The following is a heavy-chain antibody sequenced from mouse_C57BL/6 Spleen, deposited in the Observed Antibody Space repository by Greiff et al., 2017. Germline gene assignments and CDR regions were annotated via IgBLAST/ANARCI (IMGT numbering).Heavy chain of an antibody. CDR1: GFSLSTSGMG. J-gene: IGHJ4*01. CDR3: ARREESTVVATSDAMDY. D-gene: IGHD1-1*01. CDR2: IYWDDDK. V-gene: IGHV8-12*01. Sequence: QVTLKESGPGILQSSQTLSLTCSFSGFSLSTSGMGVSWIRQPSGKGLEWLAHIYWDDDKRYNPSLKSRLTISKDTSRNQVFLKITSVDTADTATYYCARREESTVVATSDAMDYWGQGTSVTVSS.